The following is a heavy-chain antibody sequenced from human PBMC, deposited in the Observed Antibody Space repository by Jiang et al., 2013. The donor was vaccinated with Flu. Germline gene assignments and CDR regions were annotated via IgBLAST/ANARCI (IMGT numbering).Heavy chain of an antibody. J-gene: IGHJ5*02. V-gene: IGHV4-31*03. Sequence: CTVSGGSISSGGYYWSWIRQHPGKGLEWIGYIYYSGSTYYNPSLKSRVTISVDTSKNQFSLKLSSVTAADTAVYYCARVGQLLPHWFDPWGQGTLVTVSS. D-gene: IGHD2-2*01. CDR1: GGSISSGGYY. CDR3: ARVGQLLPHWFDP. CDR2: IYYSGST.